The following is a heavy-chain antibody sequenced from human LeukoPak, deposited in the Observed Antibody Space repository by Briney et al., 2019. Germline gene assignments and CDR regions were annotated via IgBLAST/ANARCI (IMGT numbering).Heavy chain of an antibody. CDR3: ARDPNYVWGSYRLFDY. J-gene: IGHJ4*02. CDR1: GYTFTSYG. D-gene: IGHD3-16*02. V-gene: IGHV1-18*01. CDR2: ISVYNGNT. Sequence: ASVKVSCKASGYTFTSYGISWVRQAPGQGLEWMGLISVYNGNTNYAQRLQGRITMTTDTSTSTAYMELRSLRSDDTAVYYCARDPNYVWGSYRLFDYWGQGTLVTVSS.